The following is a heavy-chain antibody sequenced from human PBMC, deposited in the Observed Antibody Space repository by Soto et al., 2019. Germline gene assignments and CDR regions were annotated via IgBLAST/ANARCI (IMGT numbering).Heavy chain of an antibody. V-gene: IGHV4-59*01. CDR3: AREVDTAMVRGYFDY. CDR2: IYYSGST. D-gene: IGHD5-18*01. CDR1: GGSISSYY. Sequence: SETLSLTCTVSGGSISSYYWSWIRQPPGKGLEWIGYIYYSGSTNYNPSLKSRVTISVDTSKNQFSLKLSSVTAADTAVYYCAREVDTAMVRGYFDYWGQGTLVTVSS. J-gene: IGHJ4*02.